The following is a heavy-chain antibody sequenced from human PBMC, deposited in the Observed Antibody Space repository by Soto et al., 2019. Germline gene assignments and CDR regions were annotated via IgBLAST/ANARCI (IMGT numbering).Heavy chain of an antibody. D-gene: IGHD4-17*01. V-gene: IGHV1-58*01. Sequence: GASVKVSCKASGFTFTSSAVQWVRQARGQRLEWIGWIVVGSGNTNYAQKFQERVTITRDMSTSTAYMELSSLRSEDTAVYYCAARTTLTSRHYYYYRMDVWGQGTTVTVSS. CDR3: AARTTLTSRHYYYYRMDV. J-gene: IGHJ6*02. CDR1: GFTFTSSA. CDR2: IVVGSGNT.